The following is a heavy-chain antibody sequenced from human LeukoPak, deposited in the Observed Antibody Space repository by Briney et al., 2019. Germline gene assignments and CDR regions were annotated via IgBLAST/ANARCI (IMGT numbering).Heavy chain of an antibody. J-gene: IGHJ6*03. Sequence: SETLSLTCTVSGGSISSYYWSWIRQPPGKGLEWIGYIYTSGSTNYNPSLKSRVTISVDTSKNQFSLKLSSVTAADTAVYYCARRKGDSGSSRQSYYYYYMDVWGKGTTVTVSS. V-gene: IGHV4-4*09. CDR1: GGSISSYY. D-gene: IGHD6-13*01. CDR2: IYTSGST. CDR3: ARRKGDSGSSRQSYYYYYMDV.